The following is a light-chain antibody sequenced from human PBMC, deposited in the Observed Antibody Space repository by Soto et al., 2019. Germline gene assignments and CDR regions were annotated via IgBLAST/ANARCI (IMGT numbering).Light chain of an antibody. V-gene: IGLV1-40*01. J-gene: IGLJ2*01. CDR2: GNS. CDR3: QSYDSSLSVV. Sequence: QSVLTQPPSVSGAPGQRVTISCTGSSSNIGAGYDVHWYQQLPETAPKLLIYGNSNRPSGVPDRFSGSKSGTSASLAITWLQAEDEADSYCQSYDSSLSVVFGGGTKLTVL. CDR1: SSNIGAGYD.